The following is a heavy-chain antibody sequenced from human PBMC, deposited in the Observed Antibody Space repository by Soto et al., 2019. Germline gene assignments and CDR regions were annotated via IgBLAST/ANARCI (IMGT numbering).Heavy chain of an antibody. CDR1: GFTFSSYA. J-gene: IGHJ3*02. V-gene: IGHV3-23*01. CDR2: ISGSGGST. Sequence: GGSLRLSCAASGFTFSSYAMSWVRQAPGKGLEWVSAISGSGGSTYYADSVKGRFTISRDNSKNTLYLQMNSLRAEDTAVYYCAKQMGYDSSGYYNYAFDIWGQGTMVTVSS. D-gene: IGHD3-22*01. CDR3: AKQMGYDSSGYYNYAFDI.